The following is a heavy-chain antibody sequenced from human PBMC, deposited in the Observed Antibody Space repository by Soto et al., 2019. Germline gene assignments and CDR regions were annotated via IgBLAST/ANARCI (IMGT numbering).Heavy chain of an antibody. CDR2: IYYSGST. Sequence: SETLSLTCTVSGGSISSGGYYWSWIRQPPGKGLEWIGYIYYSGSTYYNPSLKSRVTISVDTSKNQFSLKLSSVTAADTAVYYCARDRTAARRDYYYGMDIWGQGTTVTVSS. V-gene: IGHV4-30-4*01. CDR3: ARDRTAARRDYYYGMDI. J-gene: IGHJ6*02. D-gene: IGHD6-6*01. CDR1: GGSISSGGYY.